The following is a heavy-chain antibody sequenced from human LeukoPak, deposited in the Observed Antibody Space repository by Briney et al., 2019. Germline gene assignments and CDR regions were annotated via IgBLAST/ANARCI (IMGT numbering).Heavy chain of an antibody. J-gene: IGHJ5*02. Sequence: SETLSLTCTVSGGSISSGDYYWSWIRQPPGKGLEWIGEINHSGSTNYNPSLKSRVTISVDTSKNQFSLKLSSVTAADTAVYYCARVPGRPVFRAWFDPWGQGTLVTVSS. CDR3: ARVPGRPVFRAWFDP. CDR2: INHSGST. D-gene: IGHD3-10*01. V-gene: IGHV4-39*07. CDR1: GGSISSGDYY.